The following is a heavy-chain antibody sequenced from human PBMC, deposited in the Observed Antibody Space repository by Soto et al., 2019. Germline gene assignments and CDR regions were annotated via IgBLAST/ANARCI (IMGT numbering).Heavy chain of an antibody. D-gene: IGHD3-10*01. Sequence: SGTLSLTCSVSGGSISKFYWSWIRKTAGKGLEWMGRVYATGTTDYNPSLRSRVAMSVDISRKTFSLRLTSVTAADTGMYYCVRDGSKTLRDWFDPWGQGKLVTVSS. J-gene: IGHJ5*02. CDR3: VRDGSKTLRDWFDP. CDR2: VYATGTT. CDR1: GGSISKFY. V-gene: IGHV4-4*07.